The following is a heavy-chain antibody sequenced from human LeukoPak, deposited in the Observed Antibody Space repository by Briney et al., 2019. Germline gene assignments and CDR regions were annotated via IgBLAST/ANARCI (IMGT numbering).Heavy chain of an antibody. CDR3: AGSSGWWAHDC. CDR1: GLTFTNYG. Sequence: PGGSLKLSCAASGLTFTNYGMTWVRLAPGKGLEWVSSISGSGSDTYYADSVKGRFTISRDNSKSTLYVQMVSLRAEDTAIYYCAGSSGWWAHDCWGQGTLVTVSS. D-gene: IGHD6-19*01. J-gene: IGHJ4*02. V-gene: IGHV3-23*01. CDR2: ISGSGSDT.